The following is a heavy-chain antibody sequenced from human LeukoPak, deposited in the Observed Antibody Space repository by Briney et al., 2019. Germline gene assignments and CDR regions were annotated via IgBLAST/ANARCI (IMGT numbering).Heavy chain of an antibody. J-gene: IGHJ4*02. CDR3: ARAIGIWSGYSY. D-gene: IGHD3-3*01. CDR1: GFTFSSYW. V-gene: IGHV3-7*01. CDR2: IKQDGSEK. Sequence: GGSQRLSCAASGFTFSSYWMSWVRQAPGKGLEWVADIKQDGSEKNYVDSVRGRITISRDNAKNSLYLQMNSLRAEDTAVYYCARAIGIWSGYSYWGQGTLVTVSS.